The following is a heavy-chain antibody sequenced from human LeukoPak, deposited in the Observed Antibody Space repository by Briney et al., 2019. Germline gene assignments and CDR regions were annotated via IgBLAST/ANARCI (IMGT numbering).Heavy chain of an antibody. D-gene: IGHD6-25*01. V-gene: IGHV1-69*05. CDR2: IIPIFGTA. CDR1: GGTFSSYA. CDR3: ARVGITAATADN. J-gene: IGHJ4*02. Sequence: SVKVSCKASGGTFSSYAISWVRQAPGQGLEWMGGIIPIFGTANYAQKFQGRVTMTSDTSTSTVYMELNSLRSEDTAVYFCARVGITAATADNWGQGTLVIVSS.